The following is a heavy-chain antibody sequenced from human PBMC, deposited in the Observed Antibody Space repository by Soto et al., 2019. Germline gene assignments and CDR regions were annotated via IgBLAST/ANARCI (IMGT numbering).Heavy chain of an antibody. CDR1: GGSITRRSSY. J-gene: IGHJ4*02. Sequence: LSLTCIVSGGSITRRSSYWAWIRQPPGKGLEWVGTFYDGNTYHNPSLRSRITIAVDTSKNQFSLKLNSVAAADTAFYYCATTRGLAVGGSFDYWGQGMLVTVSS. CDR3: ATTRGLAVGGSFDY. V-gene: IGHV4-39*01. CDR2: FYDGNT. D-gene: IGHD3-10*01.